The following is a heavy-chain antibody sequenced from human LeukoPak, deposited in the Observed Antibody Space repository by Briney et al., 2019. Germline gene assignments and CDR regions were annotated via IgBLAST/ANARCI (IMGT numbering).Heavy chain of an antibody. CDR2: VYTSGST. CDR3: ARASGIEDY. J-gene: IGHJ4*02. Sequence: SETLSLTCTVSGVSITIGGYYWLGVRKPAGKGLEWIGHVYTSGSTKYNPSLKTPVSISLDTSKNHFSLKVDSVTAADTAVYYCARASGIEDYWGQGTLAIVSS. V-gene: IGHV4-61*09. D-gene: IGHD3-10*01. CDR1: GVSITIGGYY.